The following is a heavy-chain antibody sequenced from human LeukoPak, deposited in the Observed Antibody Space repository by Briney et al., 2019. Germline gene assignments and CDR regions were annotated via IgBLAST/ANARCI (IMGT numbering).Heavy chain of an antibody. CDR2: ITATGSAT. V-gene: IGHV3-11*01. CDR3: ARRTIITPGGFDY. Sequence: GGSLRLSCAVSGFSLSDYYMTWIRQVPGKGLEWISYITATGSATYYADSLKGRLTISRDTAKSFVYLQMNSLRVDDTAVYYCARRTIITPGGFDYWGQGTLVTVSS. J-gene: IGHJ4*02. D-gene: IGHD3-10*01. CDR1: GFSLSDYY.